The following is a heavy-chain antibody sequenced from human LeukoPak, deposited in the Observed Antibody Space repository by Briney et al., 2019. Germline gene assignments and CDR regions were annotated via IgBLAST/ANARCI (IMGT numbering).Heavy chain of an antibody. V-gene: IGHV3-73*01. CDR2: IRSKANSYAT. CDR1: GFTFSGSA. J-gene: IGHJ1*01. Sequence: PGGSLRLSCAASGFTFSGSAMHWVRQASGKGLEWVGRIRSKANSYATAYAASVKGRFTISRDDSKNTAYLQMNSLKTEDTAVYYCTGHFGDYAREFQHWGQGTLVTVSS. CDR3: TGHFGDYAREFQH. D-gene: IGHD4-17*01.